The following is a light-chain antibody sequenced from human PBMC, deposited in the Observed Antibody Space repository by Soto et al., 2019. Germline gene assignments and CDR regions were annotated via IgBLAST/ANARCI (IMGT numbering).Light chain of an antibody. CDR2: QDS. CDR1: NLGDKY. J-gene: IGLJ2*01. Sequence: SYELTQPPSGAVSPGQTASITCSGDNLGDKYACWYQQKPGQSPVLVIYQDSKRPSGIPERFSGSNSGNTATLTISGTQAMDEADYYCQAWDSSNLVVFGGGTKVTVL. V-gene: IGLV3-1*01. CDR3: QAWDSSNLVV.